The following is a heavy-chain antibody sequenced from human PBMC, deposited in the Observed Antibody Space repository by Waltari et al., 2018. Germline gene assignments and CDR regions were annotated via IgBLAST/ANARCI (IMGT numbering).Heavy chain of an antibody. Sequence: QVQLQESGPGLVKPSQTLSLTCTVSGGSISSGSYYWSWIRQPAGKGLEWIGRIYTSGSTNYNPSLKGRVTIAVDTSKNQFSLKLSSVTAADTAVYYCAGTAMVTRYYYYMDVWGKGTTVTVSS. CDR3: AGTAMVTRYYYYMDV. D-gene: IGHD2-21*02. J-gene: IGHJ6*03. V-gene: IGHV4-61*02. CDR2: IYTSGST. CDR1: GGSISSGSYY.